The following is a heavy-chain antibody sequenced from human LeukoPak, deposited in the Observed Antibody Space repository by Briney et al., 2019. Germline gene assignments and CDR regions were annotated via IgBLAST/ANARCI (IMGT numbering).Heavy chain of an antibody. V-gene: IGHV3-30*03. CDR3: ARALGVTMIHGASY. CDR1: GFTFSSYG. CDR2: ISYDGSNK. Sequence: PGGSLRLSCAASGFTFSSYGMHWVRQAPGKGLEWVAVISYDGSNKYYADSVKGRFTISRDNSKNTLYLQMNSLRAEDTAVYYCARALGVTMIHGASYWGQGTLVTVSS. D-gene: IGHD3-22*01. J-gene: IGHJ4*02.